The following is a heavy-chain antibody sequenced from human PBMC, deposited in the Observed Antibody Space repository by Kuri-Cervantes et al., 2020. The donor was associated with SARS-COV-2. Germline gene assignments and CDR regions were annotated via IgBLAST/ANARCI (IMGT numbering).Heavy chain of an antibody. J-gene: IGHJ6*02. D-gene: IGHD5-12*01. CDR2: ISSNGGST. CDR3: AGGLQHYGMDV. CDR1: GFTFSSYA. V-gene: IGHV3-64*04. Sequence: GGSLRLSCSASGFTFSSYAMHWVRQAPGKGLEYVSAISSNGGSTYYADSVKGRFTISRDNAKNSLYLQMNSLRAEGTAVYYCAGGLQHYGMDVWGQGTTVTVSS.